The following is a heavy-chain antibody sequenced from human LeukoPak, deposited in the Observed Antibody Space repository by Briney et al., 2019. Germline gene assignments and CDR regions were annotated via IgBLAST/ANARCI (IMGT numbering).Heavy chain of an antibody. J-gene: IGHJ4*02. D-gene: IGHD2-2*01. CDR3: ARYRRPAATLDY. Sequence: SETLSLTCAVYGGSFSGYYWSWIRQPPGKGLEWIGEINHSGSTNYNPSLKSRVTISVDTSKNQFSLKLSSVTAADTAVYYCARYRRPAATLDYWGQGTLVTVSS. V-gene: IGHV4-34*01. CDR1: GGSFSGYY. CDR2: INHSGST.